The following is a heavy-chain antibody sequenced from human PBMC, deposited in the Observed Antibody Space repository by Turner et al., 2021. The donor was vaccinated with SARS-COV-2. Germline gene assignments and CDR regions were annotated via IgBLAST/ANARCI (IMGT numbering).Heavy chain of an antibody. V-gene: IGHV3-74*01. CDR2: INSDGSST. CDR3: ARVGIAAAGPTFYYYYYGMDV. CDR1: GFTFSSYW. J-gene: IGHJ6*02. Sequence: EVQLVESGAGLVQPGGSLRLSCAASGFTFSSYWMHWVRQAPGKGLVWVSRINSDGSSTSYADSVKGRFTISRDNAKNTLYLQMNSLRAEDTAVYYCARVGIAAAGPTFYYYYYGMDVWGQGTTVTVSS. D-gene: IGHD6-13*01.